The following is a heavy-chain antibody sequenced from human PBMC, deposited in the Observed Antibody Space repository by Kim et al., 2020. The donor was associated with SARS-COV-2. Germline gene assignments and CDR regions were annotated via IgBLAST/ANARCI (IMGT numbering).Heavy chain of an antibody. D-gene: IGHD2-8*01. J-gene: IGHJ3*02. CDR2: IYYSGST. V-gene: IGHV4-31*03. CDR1: GGSISSGGYY. CDR3: ARDHSRGYCTNGVCYIGDAFDI. Sequence: SETLSLTCTVSGGSISSGGYYWSWIRQHPGKGLEWIGYIYYSGSTYYNPSLKSRVTISVDTSKNQFSLKLSSVTAADTAVYYCARDHSRGYCTNGVCYIGDAFDIWGQGTMVTVSS.